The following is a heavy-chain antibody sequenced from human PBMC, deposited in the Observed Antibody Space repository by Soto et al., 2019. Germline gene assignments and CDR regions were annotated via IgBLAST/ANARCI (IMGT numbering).Heavy chain of an antibody. CDR3: AKVIRITIFGVVSTGNDAFDI. J-gene: IGHJ3*02. CDR1: GFTFSSYA. Sequence: EVQLLESGGGLVQPGGSLRLSCAASGFTFSSYAMSWVRQAPGKGLEWVSAISGSGGSTYYEDSVKGRFTISRDNSKNTLYLQMNSLRAEDTAVYYCAKVIRITIFGVVSTGNDAFDIWGQGTMVTVSS. D-gene: IGHD3-3*01. V-gene: IGHV3-23*01. CDR2: ISGSGGST.